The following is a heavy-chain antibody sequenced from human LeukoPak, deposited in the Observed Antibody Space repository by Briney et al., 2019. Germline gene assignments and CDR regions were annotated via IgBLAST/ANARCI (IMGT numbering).Heavy chain of an antibody. D-gene: IGHD3-16*02. Sequence: GGSLRLSCAASGYSFSNNAMHWVRQAPGKGLEWVAVISFDGGNKYYADSVKGRFTISRDNSKNTLFLQMNSLRAEDTAVYYCARDHYDYVWGSYRRYYFDYWGQGTLVTVSS. CDR3: ARDHYDYVWGSYRRYYFDY. CDR1: GYSFSNNA. J-gene: IGHJ4*02. V-gene: IGHV3-30-3*01. CDR2: ISFDGGNK.